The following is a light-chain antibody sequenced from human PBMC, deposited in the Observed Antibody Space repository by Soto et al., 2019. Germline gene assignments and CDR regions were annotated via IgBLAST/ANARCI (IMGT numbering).Light chain of an antibody. CDR3: GSWDYSLSAGV. CDR2: DNN. Sequence: QSVLTQPPSVSAAPGQRVTISCSGGSSNIGTNYVSWYQQLPGTAPKLLIYDNNERPSGIPDRFSGSKSGTSATLGITGLQTGDEANYYCGSWDYSLSAGVFGGGTQLTVL. CDR1: SSNIGTNY. V-gene: IGLV1-51*01. J-gene: IGLJ2*01.